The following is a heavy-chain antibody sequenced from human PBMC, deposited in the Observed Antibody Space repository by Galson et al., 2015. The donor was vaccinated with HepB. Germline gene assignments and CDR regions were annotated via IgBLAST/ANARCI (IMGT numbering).Heavy chain of an antibody. J-gene: IGHJ4*02. CDR3: ARFSGGGGYFDY. V-gene: IGHV4-31*03. Sequence: TLSLTCTVSGGSISSGGYYWSWIRQHPGKGLEWIGYIYYSGSTYYNPSLKSRVTISVDTSKNQFSLKLSSVTAADTAVYYCARFSGGGGYFDYWGQGTLVTVSS. CDR1: GGSISSGGYY. CDR2: IYYSGST. D-gene: IGHD3-22*01.